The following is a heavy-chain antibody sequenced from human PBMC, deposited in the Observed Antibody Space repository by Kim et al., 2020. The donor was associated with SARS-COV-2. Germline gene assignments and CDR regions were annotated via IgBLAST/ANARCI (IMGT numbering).Heavy chain of an antibody. J-gene: IGHJ4*02. CDR3: AKGGQYCSSIYCYYFDY. V-gene: IGHV3-23*01. Sequence: GGSLRLSCAASGFTFSNYVMSWVRQAPGKGLEWVSVISGRGGSTYYADSVKGRFTISRDNSKNTLYLQMNSLRAEDTAVYYCAKGGQYCSSIYCYYFDYWGQGTLVTVSS. D-gene: IGHD2-2*01. CDR2: ISGRGGST. CDR1: GFTFSNYV.